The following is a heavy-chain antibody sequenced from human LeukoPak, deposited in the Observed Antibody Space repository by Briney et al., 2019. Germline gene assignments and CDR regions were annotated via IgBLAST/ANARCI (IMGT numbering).Heavy chain of an antibody. Sequence: GGSLRLSCAASGFTFSSYAMSWVRQAPVKGLEWVSAISGSGGSTYYADSVKGRFTISRDNSKNTLYLQMNSLRAEDTAVYYCAKTPGSSGWYYSLDYWGQGTLVTVSS. CDR2: ISGSGGST. V-gene: IGHV3-23*01. CDR3: AKTPGSSGWYYSLDY. D-gene: IGHD6-19*01. CDR1: GFTFSSYA. J-gene: IGHJ4*02.